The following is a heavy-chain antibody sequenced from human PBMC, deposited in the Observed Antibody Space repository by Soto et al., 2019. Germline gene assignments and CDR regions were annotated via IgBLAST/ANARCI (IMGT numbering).Heavy chain of an antibody. CDR2: ISTSSGHA. Sequence: SNSLNWARQAPGQGPEWMGYISTSSGHAIYAQTLQGRVTMTKDTSSSTAYMELESLTSDDAAIYYCARRMIRGVNENEYWGQGTRVTVSS. J-gene: IGHJ4*02. CDR3: ARRMIRGVNENEY. CDR1: SNS. V-gene: IGHV1-18*04. D-gene: IGHD3-10*01.